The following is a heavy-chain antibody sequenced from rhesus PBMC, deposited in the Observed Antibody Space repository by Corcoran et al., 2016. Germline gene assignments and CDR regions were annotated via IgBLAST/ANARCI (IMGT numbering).Heavy chain of an antibody. D-gene: IGHD3-3*01. CDR3: ARDRYYNIWTGFDAFDF. J-gene: IGHJ3*01. Sequence: QLQLQESGPGLVKPSETLSLTCAVSGGSISSNYWRWIRQPPGKGLEWIGRISGSGGSTDYNPYRQSRVTISTGTSKNQFSLKRSSVTAADTAVYYWARDRYYNIWTGFDAFDFWGQGLRVTVS. V-gene: IGHV4-173*01. CDR2: ISGSGGST. CDR1: GGSISSNY.